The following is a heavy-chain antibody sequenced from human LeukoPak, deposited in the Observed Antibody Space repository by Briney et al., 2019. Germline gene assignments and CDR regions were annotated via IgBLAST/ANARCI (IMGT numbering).Heavy chain of an antibody. CDR1: GGSISTGSYY. CDR3: VREVWSHNCFHP. D-gene: IGHD2-21*01. Sequence: SETLSLTCTVAGGSISTGSYYWSWIRQPAGKGLEWIGRINSSGSTNYNPSLKSRVTISVDTSKNQFSLKLTSVTAADTALYYCVREVWSHNCFHPWGQGALVTVSS. CDR2: INSSGST. J-gene: IGHJ5*02. V-gene: IGHV4-61*02.